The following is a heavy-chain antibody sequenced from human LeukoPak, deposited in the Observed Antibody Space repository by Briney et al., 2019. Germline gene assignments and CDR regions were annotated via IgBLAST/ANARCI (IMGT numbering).Heavy chain of an antibody. V-gene: IGHV4-30-2*01. CDR1: GGSISSGDYY. D-gene: IGHD2-2*01. J-gene: IGHJ5*02. CDR2: IYHSGST. Sequence: SETLSLTCTVSGGSISSGDYYWSWIRQPPGKGLEWIGYIYHSGSTYYNPSLKSRVTISVDTSKNQFSPKLSSVTAADTAVYYCARGMVVPAAKNWFDPWGQGTLVTVSS. CDR3: ARGMVVPAAKNWFDP.